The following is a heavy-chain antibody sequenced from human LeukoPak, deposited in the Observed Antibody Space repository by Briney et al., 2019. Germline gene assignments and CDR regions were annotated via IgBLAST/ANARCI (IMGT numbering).Heavy chain of an antibody. CDR1: GGSIRNYY. Sequence: SETLSLTCTVSGGSIRNYYWSWIRQPPGKGLEWIGYIYYSGSTNYNPSLKSRVTISVDTSKNQFSLKLSSVTAADTAVFYCARSSWSLFDYWGQGTLVTVSS. CDR3: ARSSWSLFDY. V-gene: IGHV4-59*08. D-gene: IGHD1-26*01. J-gene: IGHJ4*02. CDR2: IYYSGST.